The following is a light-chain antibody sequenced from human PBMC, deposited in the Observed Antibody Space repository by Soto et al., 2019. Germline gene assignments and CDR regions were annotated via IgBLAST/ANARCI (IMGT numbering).Light chain of an antibody. CDR1: QSVSSSQ. J-gene: IGKJ4*01. CDR2: GAS. CDR3: QLLT. V-gene: IGKV3-20*01. Sequence: EIVLTQSPGTLSLSPGESATLSCRASQSVSSSQVAWYQQKPGQAPRLLIYGASSRATGFPDRFSGVGSETDFTLTISRLEPEDSAVYYCQLLTFGGGTKVEIK.